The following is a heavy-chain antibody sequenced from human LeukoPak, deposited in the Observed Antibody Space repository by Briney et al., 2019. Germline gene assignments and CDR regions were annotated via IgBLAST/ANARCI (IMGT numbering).Heavy chain of an antibody. V-gene: IGHV3-30*18. J-gene: IGHJ5*02. CDR2: ISYDGSNK. D-gene: IGHD6-19*01. CDR3: AKDLVAVADDIYNWFDP. CDR1: GFTFSSYG. Sequence: GGSLRLSCAASGFTFSSYGMHWVRQAPGKGLEWVAVISYDGSNKYYADSVKGRFTISRDNSKNTLYLQMNSLRAEDTAVYYCAKDLVAVADDIYNWFDPWGQGTLVTVSS.